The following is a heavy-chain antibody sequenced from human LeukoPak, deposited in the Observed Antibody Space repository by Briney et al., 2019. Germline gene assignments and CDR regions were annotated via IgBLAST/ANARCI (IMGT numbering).Heavy chain of an antibody. J-gene: IGHJ5*02. CDR1: GGSISSYY. V-gene: IGHV4-4*07. CDR2: IYTSGST. D-gene: IGHD3-10*01. Sequence: SETLSLTCTVSGGSISSYYWSWIRQPAGKGLEWIGRIYTSGSTNYNPSLKSRVTMSVDTSKNQFSLKLSSVTAADTAVYYCARDGITMVRGYDIRNWFDPWGQGTLVTVSS. CDR3: ARDGITMVRGYDIRNWFDP.